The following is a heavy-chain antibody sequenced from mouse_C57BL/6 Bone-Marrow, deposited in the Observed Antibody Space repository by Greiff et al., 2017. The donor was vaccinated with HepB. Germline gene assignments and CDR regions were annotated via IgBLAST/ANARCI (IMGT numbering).Heavy chain of an antibody. J-gene: IGHJ3*01. CDR2: INPYNGGT. Sequence: EVQLQQSGPVLVKPGASVKMSCKASGYTFTDYYMNWVKQSHGKCLEWIGVINPYNGGTSYNQKFKGKATLTVDKSSSTAYMELNSLTSEDSAVYYCATTGTGWFAYWGQGTLVTVSA. D-gene: IGHD4-1*02. CDR1: GYTFTDYY. V-gene: IGHV1-19*01. CDR3: ATTGTGWFAY.